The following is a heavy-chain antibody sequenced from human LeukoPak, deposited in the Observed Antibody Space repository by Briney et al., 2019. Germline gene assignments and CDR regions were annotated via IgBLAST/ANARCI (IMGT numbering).Heavy chain of an antibody. D-gene: IGHD4-17*01. Sequence: GGSLRLSCAASGLTFSSYGMHWVRQAPGKGLEWVALISYDGDNKYYVDSVKGRLTISRDNSKNTLYLQMNSLRAEDTAVYYCAKVLVGGDYGYYFDYWGQGTLVTVSS. CDR3: AKVLVGGDYGYYFDY. CDR1: GLTFSSYG. J-gene: IGHJ4*02. CDR2: ISYDGDNK. V-gene: IGHV3-30*18.